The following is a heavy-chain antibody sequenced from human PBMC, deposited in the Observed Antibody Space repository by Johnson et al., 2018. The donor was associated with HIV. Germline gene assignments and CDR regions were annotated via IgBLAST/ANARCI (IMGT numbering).Heavy chain of an antibody. D-gene: IGHD6-13*01. CDR3: ARDHSSSWTPGDGFDI. CDR2: INWNGGST. V-gene: IGHV3-20*04. Sequence: VQLVESGGGVVRPGGSLRLSCGASGFTFDDYGMSWVRQAPGKGLEWVSGINWNGGSTSYADSVKGRFTISRDNAKNTRYLQINSLRAEDTAVYYCARDHSSSWTPGDGFDIWGQGTMVTVSS. CDR1: GFTFDDYG. J-gene: IGHJ3*02.